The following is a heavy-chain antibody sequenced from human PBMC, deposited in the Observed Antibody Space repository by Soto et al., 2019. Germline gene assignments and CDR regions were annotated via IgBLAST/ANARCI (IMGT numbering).Heavy chain of an antibody. CDR1: GFTFSSYG. V-gene: IGHV3-30*18. CDR3: AKALEDIVVVPAAIQYYYYYGMDV. Sequence: GGSLRLSCAASGFTFSSYGMHWVRQAPGKGLEWVAVISYDGSNKYYADSVKGRFTISRDNSKNTLYLQMNSLRAEDTAVYYCAKALEDIVVVPAAIQYYYYYGMDVWGQGTTVTVSS. CDR2: ISYDGSNK. D-gene: IGHD2-2*01. J-gene: IGHJ6*02.